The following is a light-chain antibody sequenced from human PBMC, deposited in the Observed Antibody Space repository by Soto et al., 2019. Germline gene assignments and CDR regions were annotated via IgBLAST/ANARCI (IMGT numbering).Light chain of an antibody. Sequence: QAVVTQSSSASASLGSSVKLTCTLSSGHSSYIIAWHQQQPGKAPRYLMKLEGSGSYNKGSGVPDRFSGSSSGADRYLTISTHQSEDEADYYCETWDSNTRVFGGGTKLTVL. V-gene: IGLV4-60*03. CDR1: SGHSSYI. J-gene: IGLJ2*01. CDR3: ETWDSNTRV. CDR2: LEGSGSY.